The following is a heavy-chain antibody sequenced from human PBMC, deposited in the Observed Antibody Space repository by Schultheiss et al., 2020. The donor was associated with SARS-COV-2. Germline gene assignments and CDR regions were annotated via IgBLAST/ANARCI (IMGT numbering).Heavy chain of an antibody. V-gene: IGHV4-34*01. CDR2: IDHSGST. CDR1: GGSFSGYY. J-gene: IGHJ6*03. D-gene: IGHD3-3*01. CDR3: ARVPRFYYMDV. Sequence: SETLSLTCAVYGGSFSGYYWSWIRQPPGKGLEWIGEIDHSGSTNYNPSLKSRVTISVDTSKNQFSLKLSSVTAADTAVYYCARVPRFYYMDVWGKGTTVTVSS.